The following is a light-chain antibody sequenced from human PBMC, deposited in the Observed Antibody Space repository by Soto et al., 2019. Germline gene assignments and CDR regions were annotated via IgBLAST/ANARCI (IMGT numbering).Light chain of an antibody. CDR3: QLYGVSPKT. CDR2: DAS. J-gene: IGKJ1*01. Sequence: EIVLTQSPGTLSLSPGERATLSCRASQTLTNTYLAWYQQKPGQAPRLLIFDASTRATGIPDRFSGSGSGTYFTLTISRLEREDFVVYCCQLYGVSPKTFGQGTNVEVK. V-gene: IGKV3-20*01. CDR1: QTLTNTY.